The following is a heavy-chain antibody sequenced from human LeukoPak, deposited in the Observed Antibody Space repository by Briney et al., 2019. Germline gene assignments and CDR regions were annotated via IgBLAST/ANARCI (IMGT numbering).Heavy chain of an antibody. V-gene: IGHV3-74*01. Sequence: PGRSLRLSCAASGFTFSYYTMHWVRQAPGKGLVWVSHINSDGSSTNYADSVKGRFTISRDNAKNTLYLQMNSLRAEDTAVYYCARGHQDNYYDSSGDFDYWGQETLVTV. CDR2: INSDGSST. D-gene: IGHD3-22*01. J-gene: IGHJ4*02. CDR3: ARGHQDNYYDSSGDFDY. CDR1: GFTFSYYT.